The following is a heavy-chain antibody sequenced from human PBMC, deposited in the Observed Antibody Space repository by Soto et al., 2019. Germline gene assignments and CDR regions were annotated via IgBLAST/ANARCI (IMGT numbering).Heavy chain of an antibody. J-gene: IGHJ4*02. Sequence: QVQLQESGPGLMKPSETLSLTCTVSGGSISSYYWSWIRQPPGKGLEWIGYIYYSGSTNYNPSLKSRVTISVDTSKNQFSLKLSSVTAADTAVYYCARWGTAYYDILTGYSPYYFDYWGQGTLVTVSS. CDR3: ARWGTAYYDILTGYSPYYFDY. V-gene: IGHV4-59*01. CDR1: GGSISSYY. D-gene: IGHD3-9*01. CDR2: IYYSGST.